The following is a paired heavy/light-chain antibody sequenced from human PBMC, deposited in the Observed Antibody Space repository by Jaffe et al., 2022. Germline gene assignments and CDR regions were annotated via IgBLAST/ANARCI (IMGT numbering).Heavy chain of an antibody. D-gene: IGHD1-7*01. CDR2: MSGSGGTT. CDR1: GFTFNNYA. V-gene: IGHV3-23*01. Sequence: QVLESGGGLVQPGGSLRLSCAASGFTFNNYAMSWVRQAPGKGLEWVSTMSGSGGTTYYADSVKGRFTISRDISKDTLYLQMNSLRAEDTAVYYCAKGFSHNVRLEVRGFYYYYMDVWGKGTTVTVSS. CDR3: AKGFSHNVRLEVRGFYYYYMDV. J-gene: IGHJ6*03.
Light chain of an antibody. Sequence: QSVLTQPPSVSGAPGQRVTISCTGSSSNIGAGYHVHWYQQLPGTAPELLIYANSNRPSGVPDRFSGSKSGTSASLAITGLQAEDEADYYCQSYDSSLSGVVFGGGTKLTVL. CDR2: ANS. CDR1: SSNIGAGYH. J-gene: IGLJ2*01. CDR3: QSYDSSLSGVV. V-gene: IGLV1-40*01.